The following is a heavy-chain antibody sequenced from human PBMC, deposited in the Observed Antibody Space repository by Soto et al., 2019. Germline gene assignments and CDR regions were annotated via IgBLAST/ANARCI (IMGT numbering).Heavy chain of an antibody. CDR3: AREWDGLGSYYTDF. J-gene: IGHJ4*02. D-gene: IGHD3-10*01. CDR1: GYMFVTYG. Sequence: ASVKVSCKASGYMFVTYGINWVRQAPGQGLEWMGWISAYHGNTKYAQNLQGRVTMTTDASTSTAYMEMRSLRSDDTAVYYCAREWDGLGSYYTDFWGPGTLVTVSS. V-gene: IGHV1-18*01. CDR2: ISAYHGNT.